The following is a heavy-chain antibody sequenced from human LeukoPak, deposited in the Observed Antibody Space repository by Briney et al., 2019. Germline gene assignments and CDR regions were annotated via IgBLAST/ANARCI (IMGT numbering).Heavy chain of an antibody. V-gene: IGHV3-30*04. CDR2: IAYDGTIT. CDR1: GYSFSSYA. Sequence: GGSLRLSCVASGYSFSSYAMHCVRQAPGKGVEWVTVIAYDGTITYYADSVKGRLTISRDDSKNTLYLQMNSLRAEDTAIYYCARDLVIGAPDYFDYWGQGTPVSVSS. D-gene: IGHD1-26*01. CDR3: ARDLVIGAPDYFDY. J-gene: IGHJ4*02.